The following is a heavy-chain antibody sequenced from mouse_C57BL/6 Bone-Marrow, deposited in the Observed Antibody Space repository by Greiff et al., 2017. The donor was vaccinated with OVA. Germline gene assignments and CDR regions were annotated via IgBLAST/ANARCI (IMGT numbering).Heavy chain of an antibody. Sequence: VKLKQPGAELVKPGASVKLSCKASGYTFTSYWMHWVKQRPGQGLEWIGMIHPNSGSTNYNEKFKSKATLTVDKSSSTAYMQLSSLTSEDSAVYYCARSPIFYGDWGQGTTLTVSS. CDR2: IHPNSGST. J-gene: IGHJ2*01. CDR3: ARSPIFYGD. D-gene: IGHD1-1*01. CDR1: GYTFTSYW. V-gene: IGHV1-64*01.